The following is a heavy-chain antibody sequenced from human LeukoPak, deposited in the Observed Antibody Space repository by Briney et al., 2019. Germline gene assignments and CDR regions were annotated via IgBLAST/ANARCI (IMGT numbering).Heavy chain of an antibody. J-gene: IGHJ4*02. CDR2: ISSSSTYI. CDR1: GFTFXXXX. CDR3: ARDQLDSGDFDY. D-gene: IGHD3/OR15-3a*01. V-gene: IGHV3-21*01. Sequence: PGGSXXLXXXXXGFTFXXXXXKXVRXXPGXGXXWGSSISSSSTYIYYADSVKGGFTIYRENAKNSLYLKMNRLRAEDTAVYYCARDQLDSGDFDYWGQGTLVTVSS.